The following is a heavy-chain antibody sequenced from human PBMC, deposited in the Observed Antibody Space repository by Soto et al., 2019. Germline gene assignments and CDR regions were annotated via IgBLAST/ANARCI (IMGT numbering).Heavy chain of an antibody. V-gene: IGHV4-38-2*01. J-gene: IGHJ4*02. Sequence: NPSETLSLTCAVSGYSISSGYYWGCIRQPPGKGLEWIGSIHYSGYTYYNPSLKSRATMSVDTSNNQFSLRLGSVTAADTAVYYCTRVPESLEFVDFWGQGTLVTVSS. CDR3: TRVPESLEFVDF. D-gene: IGHD1-1*01. CDR2: IHYSGYT. CDR1: GYSISSGYY.